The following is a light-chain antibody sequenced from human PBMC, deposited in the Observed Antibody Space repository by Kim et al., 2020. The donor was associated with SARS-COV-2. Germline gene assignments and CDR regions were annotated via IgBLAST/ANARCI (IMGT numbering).Light chain of an antibody. CDR3: SSYTSSSTLRV. J-gene: IGLJ2*01. CDR2: DVS. CDR1: SSDVGGYNY. Sequence: QSALTQPASVSGSPGQSITISCTGTSSDVGGYNYVSWYQQHPGKAPKVMIYDVSNRPSGVSNRFSGSKSGNTASLTISGLQAEDEADYYCSSYTSSSTLRVFGGGTQLTVL. V-gene: IGLV2-14*03.